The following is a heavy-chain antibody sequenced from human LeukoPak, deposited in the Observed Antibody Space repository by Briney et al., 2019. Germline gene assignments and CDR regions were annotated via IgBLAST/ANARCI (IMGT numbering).Heavy chain of an antibody. CDR2: IKQDGSEK. CDR3: AKNNDYGGSYWYFDL. D-gene: IGHD4-23*01. CDR1: GFTFSSYW. V-gene: IGHV3-7*01. J-gene: IGHJ2*01. Sequence: GGSLRLSCAASGFTFSSYWMSWVRQAPGKGLEWVANIKQDGSEKHYVDSVKGRFTISRDSSKNTLYLQMSSLRDEDTAVYYCAKNNDYGGSYWYFDLWGRGTLVTVSS.